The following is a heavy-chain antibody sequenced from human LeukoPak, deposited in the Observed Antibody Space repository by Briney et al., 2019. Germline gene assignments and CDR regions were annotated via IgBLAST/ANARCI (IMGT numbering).Heavy chain of an antibody. Sequence: GASVKVSCKASGYMSTGYYMHGVRQAPAQGREWMGLSNPNSGGTNYAQKFQGRVTMTRDTSLSTAYMELSSLRSDDTAVYYCARGYCSGDCFPLFDYWGQGTLVTVSS. CDR2: SNPNSGGT. J-gene: IGHJ4*02. CDR1: GYMSTGYY. D-gene: IGHD2-21*02. CDR3: ARGYCSGDCFPLFDY. V-gene: IGHV1-2*02.